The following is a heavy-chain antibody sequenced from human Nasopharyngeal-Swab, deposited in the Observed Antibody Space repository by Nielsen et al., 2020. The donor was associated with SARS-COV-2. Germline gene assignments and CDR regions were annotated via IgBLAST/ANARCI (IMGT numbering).Heavy chain of an antibody. Sequence: WIRQPPGKGLEWVGRIKSKTDGGTTDYAAPVKGRFTISRDDSKNTLYLQMNSLKTEDTAVYYCTTVRFHWSSTSCYRWFDPWGQGTLVTVSS. CDR2: IKSKTDGGTT. D-gene: IGHD2-2*01. J-gene: IGHJ5*02. V-gene: IGHV3-15*01. CDR3: TTVRFHWSSTSCYRWFDP.